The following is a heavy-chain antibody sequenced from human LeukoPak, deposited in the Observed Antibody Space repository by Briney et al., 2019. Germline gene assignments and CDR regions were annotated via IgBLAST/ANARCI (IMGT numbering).Heavy chain of an antibody. CDR1: GFPFDDYG. CDR3: VKDDYSHYVWFRFGP. CDR2: ISWNSGSM. J-gene: IGHJ5*02. Sequence: GRSLRLSCAASGFPFDDYGMHWVRQAPGKGLEWVSGISWNSGSMGYADSVKGRFTISRDNAKNSLYLQMNSLRPEDTALYYCVKDDYSHYVWFRFGPWGQGTLVSVSS. D-gene: IGHD3-16*01. V-gene: IGHV3-9*01.